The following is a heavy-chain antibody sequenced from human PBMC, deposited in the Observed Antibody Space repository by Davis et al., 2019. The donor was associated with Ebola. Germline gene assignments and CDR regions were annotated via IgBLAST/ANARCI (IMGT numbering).Heavy chain of an antibody. V-gene: IGHV3-74*01. Sequence: GESLKISCAASGFTFSSYWMHWVRQAPGKGLVWVSRINSDGSSTSYADSVKGRFTISRDNAKNTLYLQMNSLRAEDTAVYYCAREWIYSYGSDGMDVWGQGTTVTVSS. CDR1: GFTFSSYW. CDR3: AREWIYSYGSDGMDV. D-gene: IGHD5-18*01. J-gene: IGHJ6*02. CDR2: INSDGSST.